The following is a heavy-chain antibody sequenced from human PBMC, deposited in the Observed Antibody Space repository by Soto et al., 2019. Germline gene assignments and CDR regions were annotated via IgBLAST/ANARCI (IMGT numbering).Heavy chain of an antibody. D-gene: IGHD3-16*01. CDR2: IYPGDSDT. Sequence: GESLKISCKGSGYSFTSYWIGWLRQMPVKGLEWMGIIYPGDSDTRYSPSFQGQVTISADKSISTAYLQWSSLQASDTAMYYCARLQLGGPEMAALDYWGQGTKVTVSS. V-gene: IGHV5-51*01. J-gene: IGHJ4*02. CDR3: ARLQLGGPEMAALDY. CDR1: GYSFTSYW.